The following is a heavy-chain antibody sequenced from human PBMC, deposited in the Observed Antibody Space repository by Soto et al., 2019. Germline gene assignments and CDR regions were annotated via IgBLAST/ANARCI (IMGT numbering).Heavy chain of an antibody. V-gene: IGHV4-59*01. CDR1: GGSISSYY. CDR3: ARDNGIGAAAGTGVDY. D-gene: IGHD6-13*01. Sequence: SETLSLTCTVSGGSISSYYWSWIRQPPGKGLEWIGYIYYSGSTNYNPSLKSRVTISVDTSKNQFSLKLSSVTAADTAVYYCARDNGIGAAAGTGVDYWGQGTLVTVSS. J-gene: IGHJ4*02. CDR2: IYYSGST.